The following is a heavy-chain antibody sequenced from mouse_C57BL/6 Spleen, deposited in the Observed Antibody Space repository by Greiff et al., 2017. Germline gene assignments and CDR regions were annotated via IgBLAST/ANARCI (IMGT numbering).Heavy chain of an antibody. CDR3: ARLYDGYPYAMDY. V-gene: IGHV5-15*01. D-gene: IGHD2-3*01. CDR1: GFTFSDYG. J-gene: IGHJ4*01. Sequence: EVKLVESGGGLVQPGGSLKLSCAASGFTFSDYGMAWVRQAPRKGPEWVAFISNLAYSIYYADTVTGRFTISRENAKNTLYLEMSSLRSEDTAMYYCARLYDGYPYAMDYWGQGTSVTVSS. CDR2: ISNLAYSI.